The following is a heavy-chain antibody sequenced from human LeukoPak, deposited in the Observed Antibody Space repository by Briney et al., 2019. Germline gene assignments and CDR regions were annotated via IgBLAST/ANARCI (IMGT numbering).Heavy chain of an antibody. V-gene: IGHV4-59*01. Sequence: SETLSLTCTVSGGSISSYYWSWIRQPPGKGLEWIGYIYYSGSTNYNPSLKSRVTMSVDTSKNQFSLKLSSVTAADTAVYYCVRGRIYCSSTSCYLNNWFDPWGQGTLVTVSS. CDR1: GGSISSYY. CDR2: IYYSGST. D-gene: IGHD2-2*01. CDR3: VRGRIYCSSTSCYLNNWFDP. J-gene: IGHJ5*02.